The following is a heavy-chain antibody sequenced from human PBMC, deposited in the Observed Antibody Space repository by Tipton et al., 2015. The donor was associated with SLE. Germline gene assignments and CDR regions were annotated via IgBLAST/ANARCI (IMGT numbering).Heavy chain of an antibody. D-gene: IGHD1-1*01. CDR3: ARPDNGYYYGMDV. J-gene: IGHJ6*02. V-gene: IGHV4-34*01. CDR2: INHSGST. Sequence: TLSLTCAVYGGSFSGYYCSWIRPPPGKGLDWIGEINHSGSTNYNPSLKSRVTISVDTSKNQFSLKLSSVTAADTAVYYCARPDNGYYYGMDVWGQGTTVTVSS. CDR1: GGSFSGYY.